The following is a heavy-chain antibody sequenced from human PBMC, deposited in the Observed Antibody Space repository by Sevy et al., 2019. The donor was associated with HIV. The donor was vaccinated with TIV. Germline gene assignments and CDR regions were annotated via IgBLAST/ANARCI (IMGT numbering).Heavy chain of an antibody. V-gene: IGHV3-23*01. Sequence: GSLRLSCAASGFTFSSYAMSWVRQAPGKGLEWVSAISGSGGSTYYADSVKGRFTISRDNSKNTLYLQMNSLRAEDTAVYYCAPTPPYYYDSSGYFFDYWGQGTLVTVSS. CDR2: ISGSGGST. CDR1: GFTFSSYA. CDR3: APTPPYYYDSSGYFFDY. D-gene: IGHD3-22*01. J-gene: IGHJ4*02.